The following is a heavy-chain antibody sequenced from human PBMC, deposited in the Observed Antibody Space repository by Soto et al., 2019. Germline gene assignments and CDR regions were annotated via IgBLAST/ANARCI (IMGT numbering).Heavy chain of an antibody. CDR2: INHSGRT. Sequence: QVQLQQWGAGLLKPSETLSLTCAVYGGSFSGYYWSWIRQPPGKGLEWIGEINHSGRTNYNPSLKSRVTISVDTSKNQFSLKLSSVTAADTAVYYCARGGSGWYLYYYGMDVWGQGTTVTVSS. CDR1: GGSFSGYY. D-gene: IGHD6-19*01. V-gene: IGHV4-34*01. CDR3: ARGGSGWYLYYYGMDV. J-gene: IGHJ6*02.